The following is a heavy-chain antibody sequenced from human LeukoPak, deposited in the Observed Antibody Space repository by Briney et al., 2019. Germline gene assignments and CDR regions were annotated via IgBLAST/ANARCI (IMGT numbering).Heavy chain of an antibody. CDR3: ARDRGSGWLDY. D-gene: IGHD6-19*01. J-gene: IGHJ4*02. CDR2: INPNSGGT. V-gene: IGHV1-2*02. CDR1: GYSFTGHY. Sequence: ASVKVSCKASGYSFTGHYMHWVRQAPGQGLEWMGWINPNSGGTNYAQKFQGRVTMTRDTSISTAYMELSRLRSNDTAVYYCARDRGSGWLDYWGQGTLVTVSS.